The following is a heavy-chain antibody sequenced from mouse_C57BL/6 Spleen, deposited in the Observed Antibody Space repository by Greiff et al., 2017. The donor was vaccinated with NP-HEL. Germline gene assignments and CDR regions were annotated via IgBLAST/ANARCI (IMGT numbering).Heavy chain of an antibody. CDR1: GFTFSSYA. CDR3: ARDQDYYYGSSLYFDY. CDR2: ISDGGSYT. Sequence: DVHLVESGGGLVKPGGSLKLSCAASGFTFSSYAMSWVRQTPEKRLEWVATISDGGSYTNYPDNVKGRFTISRDNAKNNLYLQMSHLKSEDTAMYYCARDQDYYYGSSLYFDYWGQGTTLTVSS. J-gene: IGHJ2*01. V-gene: IGHV5-4*01. D-gene: IGHD1-1*01.